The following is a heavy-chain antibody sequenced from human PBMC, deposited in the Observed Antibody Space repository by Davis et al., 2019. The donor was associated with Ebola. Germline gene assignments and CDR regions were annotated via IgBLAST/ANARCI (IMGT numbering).Heavy chain of an antibody. D-gene: IGHD3-22*01. Sequence: PGGSLRLSCAGSGFTFDGYAMHWVRHAPGKGLEWVSGISWDSRTIDYGDSVKGRFTISRDNAKNSLFLQMNSLRAEDTAVYYCARDRGSSGYYLGPPDYWGQGTLVTVSS. V-gene: IGHV3-9*01. CDR1: GFTFDGYA. CDR3: ARDRGSSGYYLGPPDY. CDR2: ISWDSRTI. J-gene: IGHJ4*02.